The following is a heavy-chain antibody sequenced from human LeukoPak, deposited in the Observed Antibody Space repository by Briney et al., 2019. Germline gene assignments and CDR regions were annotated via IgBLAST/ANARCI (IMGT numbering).Heavy chain of an antibody. D-gene: IGHD2-2*01. J-gene: IGHJ6*03. Sequence: GASVEVSCKASGYTFTSYDINWVRQATGQGLEWMGWMNPNSGNTGYAQKFQGRVTMTRNTSISTAYMELSSLRSEDTAAYYCARELGTTGYYYYMDVWGKGTTVTVSS. V-gene: IGHV1-8*01. CDR1: GYTFTSYD. CDR3: ARELGTTGYYYYMDV. CDR2: MNPNSGNT.